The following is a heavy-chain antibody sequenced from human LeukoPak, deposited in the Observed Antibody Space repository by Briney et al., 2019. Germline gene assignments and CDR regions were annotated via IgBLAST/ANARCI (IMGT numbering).Heavy chain of an antibody. V-gene: IGHV5-51*01. CDR2: VYPGDSDT. Sequence: GESLKISCKGSGYSFTSYWIGWVRQMPGKGLEWMGIVYPGDSDTKYNPSFQGRVNISADKSISTAYLQWTSLKASDTAIYYCASHGRWELDSWGQGTLVSVSS. J-gene: IGHJ4*02. D-gene: IGHD1-26*01. CDR1: GYSFTSYW. CDR3: ASHGRWELDS.